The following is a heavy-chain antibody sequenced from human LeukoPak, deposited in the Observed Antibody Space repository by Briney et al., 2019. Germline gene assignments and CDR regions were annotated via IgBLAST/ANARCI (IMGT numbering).Heavy chain of an antibody. V-gene: IGHV4-39*01. CDR2: IYYSGIT. D-gene: IGHD6-19*01. CDR1: GGSISSSSYY. CDR3: ARSRGFISGWYIGAFDI. J-gene: IGHJ3*02. Sequence: SETLSLTCTVSGGSISSSSYYWGWIRQPPGKGLEWIGSIYYSGITYYNPSLKSQFTISVDKSKKQFSLKLSSVTAADTGVYYCARSRGFISGWYIGAFDIWGQGTMVTVSS.